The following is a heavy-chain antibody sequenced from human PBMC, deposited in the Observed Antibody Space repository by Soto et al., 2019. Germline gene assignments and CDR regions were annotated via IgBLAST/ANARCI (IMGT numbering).Heavy chain of an antibody. CDR2: IRQDGSEK. D-gene: IGHD7-27*01. CDR3: ALTSGATGHEFYFYY. J-gene: IGHJ4*02. CDR1: GFRFISHW. Sequence: GGSLRLSCAASGFRFISHWMSWVRQAPGKGLEWVANIRQDGSEKYFVDSVKGRFTISRDNARNSVSLQMNSLRAEDTAVYYCALTSGATGHEFYFYYWGQGTLVPVAS. V-gene: IGHV3-7*01.